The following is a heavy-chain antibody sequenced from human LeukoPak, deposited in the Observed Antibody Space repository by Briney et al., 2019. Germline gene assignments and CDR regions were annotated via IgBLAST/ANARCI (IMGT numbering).Heavy chain of an antibody. D-gene: IGHD1-26*01. CDR1: GYTFTSYA. Sequence: GASVKVSCKASGYTFTSYAMHWVRQAPGQRLEWMGWINAGNGNTKYSQEFQGRVTITRDTSTSTAYMELRSLRSDDTAVYYCARDRASGSYLLDVWGKGTTVTVSS. V-gene: IGHV1-3*01. CDR3: ARDRASGSYLLDV. CDR2: INAGNGNT. J-gene: IGHJ6*04.